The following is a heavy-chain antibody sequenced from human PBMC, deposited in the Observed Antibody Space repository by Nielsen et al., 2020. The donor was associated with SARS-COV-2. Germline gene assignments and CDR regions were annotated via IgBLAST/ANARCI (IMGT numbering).Heavy chain of an antibody. Sequence: GGSLRLSCAASGFTFSRYSMNWVRQAPGKGLEWVSYISSSSTTIYYADSVQGRFTVSRDNAKNSLYLQMNSLRAEDTAVYYCTRRDRERVVAPAGDFDYWGQGTLVTVSS. CDR2: ISSSSTTI. CDR1: GFTFSRYS. V-gene: IGHV3-48*01. D-gene: IGHD3-22*01. J-gene: IGHJ4*02. CDR3: TRRDRERVVAPAGDFDY.